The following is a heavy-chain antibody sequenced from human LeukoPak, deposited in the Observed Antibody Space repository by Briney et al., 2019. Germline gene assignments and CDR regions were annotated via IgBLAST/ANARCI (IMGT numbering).Heavy chain of an antibody. CDR2: IFYSGSP. CDR3: ARLKGVPAADY. D-gene: IGHD2-2*01. J-gene: IGHJ4*02. V-gene: IGHV4-39*01. CDR1: GGSISSTSYY. Sequence: SETLSLPCTVSGGSISSTSYYWGWIRQPPGKGLEWIGSIFYSGSPYYNPSLKSRVTISVDTAKNQFSLRLTSVTAADTAVYYCARLKGVPAADYWGQGTLVTVSS.